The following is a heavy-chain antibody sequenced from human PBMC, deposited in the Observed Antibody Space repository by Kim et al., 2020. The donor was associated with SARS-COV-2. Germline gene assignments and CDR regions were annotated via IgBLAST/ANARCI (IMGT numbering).Heavy chain of an antibody. D-gene: IGHD2-15*01. CDR1: GFTFSSYG. V-gene: IGHV3-30*18. J-gene: IGHJ3*02. CDR2: ISYDGSNK. Sequence: GGSLRLSCAASGFTFSSYGMHWVRQAPGKGLEWVAVISYDGSNKYYADSVKGRFTISRDNSKNTLYLQMNSLRAEDTAVYYCAKDSAVVTLVNAFDIWGQGTMVTVSS. CDR3: AKDSAVVTLVNAFDI.